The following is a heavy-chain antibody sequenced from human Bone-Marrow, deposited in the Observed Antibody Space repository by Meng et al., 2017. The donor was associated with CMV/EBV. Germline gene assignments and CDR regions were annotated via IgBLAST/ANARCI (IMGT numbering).Heavy chain of an antibody. Sequence: GESLKISCVGSGFTFSNYWMSWIRQAPGKGLEWVAVIWYDGSNKYYADSVKGRFTISRDNSKNTLYLQMNTLRAEDTAVYYCGRDSYGMDVWGQGTTVTVSS. CDR3: GRDSYGMDV. V-gene: IGHV3-33*08. CDR1: GFTFSNYW. CDR2: IWYDGSNK. J-gene: IGHJ6*02.